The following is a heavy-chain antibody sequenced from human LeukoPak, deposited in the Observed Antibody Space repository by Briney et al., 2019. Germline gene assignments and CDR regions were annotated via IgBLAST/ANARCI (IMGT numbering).Heavy chain of an antibody. CDR2: INRNGDSL. V-gene: IGHV3-20*04. CDR3: ARRIEMATIGFDH. J-gene: IGHJ4*02. D-gene: IGHD5-24*01. Sequence: GGSLRLSCAAPGFTFKDYGMTWIRQAPGKGLEWVSGINRNGDSLGYADSVKGRFTISRNNAKNSLYLQMDNLRAEDTAFYYCARRIEMATIGFDHWGQGALVTVSS. CDR1: GFTFKDYG.